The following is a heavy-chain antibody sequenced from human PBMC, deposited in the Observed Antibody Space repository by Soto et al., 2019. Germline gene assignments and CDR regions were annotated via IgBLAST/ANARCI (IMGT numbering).Heavy chain of an antibody. J-gene: IGHJ4*02. CDR2: ISSYNGNT. Sequence: XSVKVCCXASGSTFTSYGISLVRQAPGQGLEWMGWISSYNGNTNYAQKLQGRVTMTTDTSTSTAYMELRSLRSDDTAVYYCARACSGGSCYSNFGIDDWGQGTLVTVSS. D-gene: IGHD2-15*01. V-gene: IGHV1-18*04. CDR3: ARACSGGSCYSNFGIDD. CDR1: GSTFTSYG.